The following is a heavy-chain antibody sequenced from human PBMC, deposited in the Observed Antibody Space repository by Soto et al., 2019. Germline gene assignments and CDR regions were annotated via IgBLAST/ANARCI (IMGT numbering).Heavy chain of an antibody. J-gene: IGHJ4*02. CDR3: ARDPHEGVYDY. Sequence: ASVKVSCKASGYTFTGYYLHWIRQAPGQGLQWMGWMRPDSGGANYAQKFQGRVSMIRDTSTSTFYMELSRLASDDTAVYYCARDPHEGVYDYWGQGTQVTVSS. V-gene: IGHV1-2*02. CDR1: GYTFTGYY. D-gene: IGHD3-16*01. CDR2: MRPDSGGA.